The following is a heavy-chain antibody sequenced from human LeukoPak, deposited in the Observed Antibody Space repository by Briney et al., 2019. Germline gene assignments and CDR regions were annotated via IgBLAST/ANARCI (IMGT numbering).Heavy chain of an antibody. V-gene: IGHV3-9*03. CDR3: AKGSHPRSSWYWPDAFDI. CDR1: GFTFSDFY. J-gene: IGHJ3*02. D-gene: IGHD6-13*01. Sequence: GGSLRLSCAASGFTFSDFYMSWIRQAPGKGLEWVSGISWNSGSIGYADSVKGRFTISRDNAKNSLYLQMNSLRAEDMALYYCAKGSHPRSSWYWPDAFDIWGQGTMVTVSS. CDR2: ISWNSGSI.